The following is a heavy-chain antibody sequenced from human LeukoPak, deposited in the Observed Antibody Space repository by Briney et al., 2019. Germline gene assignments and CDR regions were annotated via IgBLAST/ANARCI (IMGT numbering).Heavy chain of an antibody. CDR3: ARMAGAIFGGGFDY. Sequence: GGSLRLSCAASGFTFSSYEMNWVRQAPRKGLEWVSYISSSGSTIYYADSVKGRFTISRDNAKNSLYLQMNSLRAEDTAVYYCARMAGAIFGGGFDYWGQGTLVTVSS. CDR1: GFTFSSYE. CDR2: ISSSGSTI. V-gene: IGHV3-48*03. J-gene: IGHJ4*02. D-gene: IGHD3-3*01.